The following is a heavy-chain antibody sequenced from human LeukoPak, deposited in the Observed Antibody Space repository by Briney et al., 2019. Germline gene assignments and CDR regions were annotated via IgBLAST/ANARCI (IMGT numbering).Heavy chain of an antibody. CDR1: GGSISSSSYY. CDR2: IYYSGST. Sequence: PSETLSLTCTVSGGSISSSSYYWGWIHQPPGKGLEWIGSIYYSGSTYYNPSLKSRVTISVDTSKNQFSLKLSSVTAADTAVYYCARDYHGSGSYPPDAFDIWGQGTMVTVSS. CDR3: ARDYHGSGSYPPDAFDI. V-gene: IGHV4-39*07. D-gene: IGHD3-10*01. J-gene: IGHJ3*02.